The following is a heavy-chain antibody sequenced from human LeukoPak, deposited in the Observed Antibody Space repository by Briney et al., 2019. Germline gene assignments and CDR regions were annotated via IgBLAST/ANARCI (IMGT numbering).Heavy chain of an antibody. CDR2: MNPNSGNT. D-gene: IGHD2-15*01. Sequence: GASVKVSCKASGYTFTSYDINWVRQATGQGLGWMGWMNPNSGNTGYAQKFQGRVTMTRNTSISTAYMELSSLRSEDTAVYYCARGSEGYCSGGGCYYGMDVWGQGTTVTVSS. CDR3: ARGSEGYCSGGGCYYGMDV. CDR1: GYTFTSYD. J-gene: IGHJ6*01. V-gene: IGHV1-8*01.